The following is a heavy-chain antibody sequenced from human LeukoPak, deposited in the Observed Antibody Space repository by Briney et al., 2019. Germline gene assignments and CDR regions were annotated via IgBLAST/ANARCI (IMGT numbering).Heavy chain of an antibody. CDR3: ARDRDYYGSGSYIVGFDP. CDR1: GYTFTSYG. D-gene: IGHD3-10*01. Sequence: ASVKVSCKASGYTFTSYGISWVRQAPGQGLEWMGWISVYNGNTNYAQKLQGRVTMTTDTSTSTAYMELRSLRSDDTAVYYCARDRDYYGSGSYIVGFDPWGQGTLVTVSS. V-gene: IGHV1-18*01. CDR2: ISVYNGNT. J-gene: IGHJ5*02.